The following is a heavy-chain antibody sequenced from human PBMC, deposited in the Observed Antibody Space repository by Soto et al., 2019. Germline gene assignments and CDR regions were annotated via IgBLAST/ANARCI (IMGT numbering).Heavy chain of an antibody. V-gene: IGHV1-69*13. D-gene: IGHD3-16*01. Sequence: SVKVSCKTSGGTFSTFGISWVRQAPGQGLEWMGGIIPFFGTAEYSQKFEDRITITADESTNTVYTDLRSLTSEDTAIYYCARTAPMDAGDKYYYDFWGQGALVTVSS. CDR2: IIPFFGTA. CDR3: ARTAPMDAGDKYYYDF. CDR1: GGTFSTFG. J-gene: IGHJ4*02.